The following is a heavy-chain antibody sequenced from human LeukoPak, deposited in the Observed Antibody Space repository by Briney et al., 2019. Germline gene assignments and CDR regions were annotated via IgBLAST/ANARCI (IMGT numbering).Heavy chain of an antibody. CDR2: ISHTGST. D-gene: IGHD2-21*01. J-gene: IGHJ4*02. CDR3: ARGIPFDY. V-gene: IGHV4-30-2*01. Sequence: SETLSLTCAVSGGSISSGGFSWSWIRQPPGRGLEWIGYISHTGSTYYNPSLQSRVSMSLDRSKNHFSLEVRSVTAADTAVYYCARGIPFDYWGQGALVTVSS. CDR1: GGSISSGGFS.